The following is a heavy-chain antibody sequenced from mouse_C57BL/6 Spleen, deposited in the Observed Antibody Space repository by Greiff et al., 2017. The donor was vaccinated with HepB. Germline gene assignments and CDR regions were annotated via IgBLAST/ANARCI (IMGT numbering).Heavy chain of an antibody. Sequence: VQLQQSGAELVRPGASVKLSCTASGFNIKDDYMHWVKQRPEQGLEWIGWIDPENGDTESASKFQGKATITADSSSNTAYLQLSSLTSEDTAVYYCTTLSTVGGYWGQGTTLTVSS. J-gene: IGHJ2*01. CDR1: GFNIKDDY. CDR2: IDPENGDT. V-gene: IGHV14-4*01. D-gene: IGHD2-1*01. CDR3: TTLSTVGGY.